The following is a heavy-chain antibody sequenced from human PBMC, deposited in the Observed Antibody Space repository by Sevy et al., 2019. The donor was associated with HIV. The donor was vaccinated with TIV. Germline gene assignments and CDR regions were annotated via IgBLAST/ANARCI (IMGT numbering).Heavy chain of an antibody. V-gene: IGHV3-30*03. J-gene: IGHJ5*02. CDR1: GFDFSSYA. CDR2: ISFDETTK. Sequence: GGSLRLSCAASGFDFSSYAMHWVRQAPGKGLEWVSVISFDETTKHFGDSVKGRFTISRDNSKNTLYLKMNSLREEDTAVYYCARQGSSWTFDPWGQGTLVTVSS. CDR3: ARQGSSWTFDP. D-gene: IGHD6-13*01.